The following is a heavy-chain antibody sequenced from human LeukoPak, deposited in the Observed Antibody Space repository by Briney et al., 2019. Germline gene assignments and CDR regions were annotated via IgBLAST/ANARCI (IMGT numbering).Heavy chain of an antibody. J-gene: IGHJ4*02. V-gene: IGHV4-39*07. CDR1: GGSISSSSYY. Sequence: SETLSLTCTVSGGSISSSSYYWGWIRQPPGKGLEWIGSIYYSGSTYYNPSLKSRVTISVDTSKNQLSLKLSSVTAADTAVYYCARGAVAGLAYYFDYWGQGTLVTVSS. D-gene: IGHD6-19*01. CDR3: ARGAVAGLAYYFDY. CDR2: IYYSGST.